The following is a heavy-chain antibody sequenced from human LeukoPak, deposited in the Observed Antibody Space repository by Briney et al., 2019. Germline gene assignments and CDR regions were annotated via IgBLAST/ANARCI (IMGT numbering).Heavy chain of an antibody. V-gene: IGHV4-34*01. CDR3: ARVRLPPYYYYFHYMDV. D-gene: IGHD5-18*01. Sequence: SETLSLTCAVYGGSFSGYSWTWIRQPPGKGLEWLGEINHSGTTDYNPSLQSRVTISLDTSKNQFSLKVTSVTAADTAVYYCARVRLPPYYYYFHYMDVWGTGTTVTVSS. CDR2: INHSGTT. CDR1: GGSFSGYS. J-gene: IGHJ6*03.